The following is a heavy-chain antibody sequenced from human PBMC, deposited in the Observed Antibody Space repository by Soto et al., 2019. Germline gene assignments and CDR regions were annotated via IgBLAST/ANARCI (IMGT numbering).Heavy chain of an antibody. CDR1: GFTFSSYA. Sequence: EVQLLESGGGLVQPGGSLRLSCAASGFTFSSYAMSWVRQAPGKGLEWVSAISGSGGSTYYADSVKGRFTISRDNSKNTLYLQMNSLRAEDTAVYYCAKDTERGWYRGNSVDYWGQGTLVTVSS. CDR2: ISGSGGST. J-gene: IGHJ4*02. V-gene: IGHV3-23*01. D-gene: IGHD5-12*01. CDR3: AKDTERGWYRGNSVDY.